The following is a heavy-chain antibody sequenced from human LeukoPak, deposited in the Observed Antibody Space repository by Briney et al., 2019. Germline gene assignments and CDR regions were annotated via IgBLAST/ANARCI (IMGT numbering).Heavy chain of an antibody. CDR3: ARDQLGIQLWGDSSGYPDY. CDR1: GFTFSSYA. Sequence: GGSLRLSCAASGFTFSSYAMHWVRQAPGKGLEWVAVISYDGSNKYYADSVKGRFTISRDNSKNTLYLQTNSLRAEDTAVYYCARDQLGIQLWGDSSGYPDYWGQGTLVTVSS. CDR2: ISYDGSNK. D-gene: IGHD3-22*01. V-gene: IGHV3-30-3*01. J-gene: IGHJ4*02.